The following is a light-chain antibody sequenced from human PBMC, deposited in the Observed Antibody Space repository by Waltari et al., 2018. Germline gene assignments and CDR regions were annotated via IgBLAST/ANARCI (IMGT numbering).Light chain of an antibody. CDR3: QQRSKSFT. V-gene: IGKV3-11*01. Sequence: EIVLKQSPATLSLSPWDTAPLSCRASQSISSYLAWYQQKPGQAPRLLIYDASTRATGNPARFSGSGSVTEFTLTISSLEPEDFAIYYCQQRSKSFTFGPGTKVD. CDR1: QSISSY. CDR2: DAS. J-gene: IGKJ3*01.